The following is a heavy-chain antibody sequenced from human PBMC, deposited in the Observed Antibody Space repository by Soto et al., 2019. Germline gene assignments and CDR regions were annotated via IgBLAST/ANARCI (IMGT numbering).Heavy chain of an antibody. CDR2: IYYSGST. CDR3: ARDFGTSYYGDYHAFDI. Sequence: SETLSLTCTVSGGSISSYYWSWIRQPPGKGLEWIGYIYYSGSTNYNPSLKSRVTISVDTSKNQFSLKLSSVTAADTAVYYCARDFGTSYYGDYHAFDIWGQGTMVTVSS. D-gene: IGHD4-17*01. CDR1: GGSISSYY. V-gene: IGHV4-59*01. J-gene: IGHJ3*02.